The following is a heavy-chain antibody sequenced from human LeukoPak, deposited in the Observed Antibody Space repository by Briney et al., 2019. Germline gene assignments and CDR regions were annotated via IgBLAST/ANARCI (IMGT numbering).Heavy chain of an antibody. Sequence: GGSLRLSCAASGFTFDDYAMHWVRQAPGKGLEWVSGISWNSGSIGYADSVKGRFTISRDNAKNSLYLQMNSLRAEDTALYYCAKDTGYYYDSSNYYGYWGQGTLVTVSS. J-gene: IGHJ4*02. CDR1: GFTFDDYA. V-gene: IGHV3-9*01. D-gene: IGHD3-22*01. CDR3: AKDTGYYYDSSNYYGY. CDR2: ISWNSGSI.